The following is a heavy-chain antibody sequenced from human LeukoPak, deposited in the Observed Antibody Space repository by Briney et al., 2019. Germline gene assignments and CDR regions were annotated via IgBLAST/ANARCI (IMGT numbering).Heavy chain of an antibody. J-gene: IGHJ4*02. V-gene: IGHV1-2*02. CDR2: INPNDGDT. CDR1: GYTFTDYY. CDR3: ARANFLYCSSTSCLFDY. D-gene: IGHD2-2*01. Sequence: ASVKASCKASGYTFTDYYMHWVRQAPGQGFEWMGWINPNDGDTYYAQKFQGRATMTRDTSISTAHMEVSRLRSDDTAVYYCARANFLYCSSTSCLFDYWGQGTLVTVSS.